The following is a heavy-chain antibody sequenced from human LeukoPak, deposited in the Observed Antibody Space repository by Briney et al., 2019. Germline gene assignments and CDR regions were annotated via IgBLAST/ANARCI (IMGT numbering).Heavy chain of an antibody. CDR1: GGSISSYY. J-gene: IGHJ4*02. D-gene: IGHD5-18*01. V-gene: IGHV4-4*07. CDR3: ARGGGGYSYGDYFDY. Sequence: PSETLSLTCTVSGGSISSYYWSWIRQPAGKGLEWIGRIYTSGSTNYNPSLKSRVTTSVDTSKNQFSLKLSSVTAADTAVYYCARGGGGYSYGDYFDYWGQGTLVTVSS. CDR2: IYTSGST.